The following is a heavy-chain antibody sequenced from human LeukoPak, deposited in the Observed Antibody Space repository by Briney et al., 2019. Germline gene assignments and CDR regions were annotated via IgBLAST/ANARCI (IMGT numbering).Heavy chain of an antibody. J-gene: IGHJ3*02. V-gene: IGHV3-9*01. Sequence: PGGSLRLSCAASGFTFDDYAMHWVRHAPGKGLEWVSGISWNSGSIGYADSVKGRFTVSRDNAKNSLYLQMNSLRAEDTAVYYCARNIVGATINDAFDIWGQGTMVTVSS. D-gene: IGHD1-26*01. CDR2: ISWNSGSI. CDR3: ARNIVGATINDAFDI. CDR1: GFTFDDYA.